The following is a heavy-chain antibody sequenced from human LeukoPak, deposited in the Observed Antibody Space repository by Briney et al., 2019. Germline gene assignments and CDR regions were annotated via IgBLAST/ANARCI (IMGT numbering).Heavy chain of an antibody. CDR1: GYTFTDYY. D-gene: IGHD3-3*01. CDR3: ATDPRTTVFGTFRYYYMDV. V-gene: IGHV1-2*02. CDR2: INPDSGYT. J-gene: IGHJ6*03. Sequence: EASVKVSCKTSGYTFTDYYIHWVRQAPGQGLEWMGWINPDSGYTNYAQKLQGRVTMTRDTSINTAYMELSRLTSDDTAVYYCATDPRTTVFGTFRYYYMDVWGEGTTVAVSS.